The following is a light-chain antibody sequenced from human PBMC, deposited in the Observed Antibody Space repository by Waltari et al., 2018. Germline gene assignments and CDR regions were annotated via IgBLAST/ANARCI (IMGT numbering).Light chain of an antibody. J-gene: IGKJ1*01. CDR3: MQALEPPWA. Sequence: VLTQSPLSLPVIPGEPASISCRSNQSLLHSNGQNYLDWYLQRPGQSPQLLSYWGSLRASGVPDRVSGSGSGTEFTLKISRVESEDVGVYYCMQALEPPWAFGQGTTVNIK. CDR1: QSLLHSNGQNY. V-gene: IGKV2-28*01. CDR2: WGS.